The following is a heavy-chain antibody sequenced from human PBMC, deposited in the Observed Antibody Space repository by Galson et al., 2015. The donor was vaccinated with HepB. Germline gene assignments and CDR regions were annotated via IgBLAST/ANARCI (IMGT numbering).Heavy chain of an antibody. Sequence: SLRLSCAASGFTFSSYGMHWVRQAPGKGLEWVAVISYDGSNKYYADSVKGRFTISRDNSKNTLYLQMSSLRAEDTAVYYCAKDWADGASGAPPHGYWGQGTLVTVSS. D-gene: IGHD6-19*01. CDR1: GFTFSSYG. J-gene: IGHJ4*02. CDR3: AKDWADGASGAPPHGY. CDR2: ISYDGSNK. V-gene: IGHV3-30*18.